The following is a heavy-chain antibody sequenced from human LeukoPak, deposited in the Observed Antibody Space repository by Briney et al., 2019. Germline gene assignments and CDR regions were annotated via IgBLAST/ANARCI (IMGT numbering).Heavy chain of an antibody. CDR3: ARDGTSTDDF. J-gene: IGHJ4*02. Sequence: ASVKVSCKASGYTFTAYYLQWVRLAPGQGLEWMGWINPKSGGTEYAQRFQGRVTMTRDTSTSTAYMELSRLRSDDTAVYYCARDGTSTDDFWGQGTLVTVSS. CDR1: GYTFTAYY. V-gene: IGHV1-2*02. CDR2: INPKSGGT. D-gene: IGHD1-26*01.